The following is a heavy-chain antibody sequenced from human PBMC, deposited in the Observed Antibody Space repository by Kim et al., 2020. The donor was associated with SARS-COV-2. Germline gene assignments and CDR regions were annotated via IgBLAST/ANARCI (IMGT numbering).Heavy chain of an antibody. V-gene: IGHV4-39*07. CDR2: VYYSGSP. J-gene: IGHJ6*02. Sequence: SETLSLTCTVSGGSISGSNYYWAWIRQSPGKGLEWIGHVYYSGSPSYNPSLKGRVTISVDTSKNQFSLKLNSVTAADTAVYYCARDGYNPFGIDVWGQGT. CDR1: GGSISGSNYY. CDR3: ARDGYNPFGIDV. D-gene: IGHD5-12*01.